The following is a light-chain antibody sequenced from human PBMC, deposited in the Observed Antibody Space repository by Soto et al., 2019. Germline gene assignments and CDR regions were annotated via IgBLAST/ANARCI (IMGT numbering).Light chain of an antibody. J-gene: IGLJ1*01. CDR3: NSYTTSNTFV. CDR2: EVI. CDR1: SSDIGAHNF. V-gene: IGLV2-14*03. Sequence: QPVLTQPASVSGSPGQAITVSCSGNSSDIGAHNFVSCYQQPPGKAPKLIIYEVINRPSGVSDRFSGSKSGNTASLTISGLQSEDEADYYCNSYTTSNTFVFGSGTKVTVL.